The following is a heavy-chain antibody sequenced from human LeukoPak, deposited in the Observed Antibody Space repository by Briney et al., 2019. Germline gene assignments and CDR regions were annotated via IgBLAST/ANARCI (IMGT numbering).Heavy chain of an antibody. CDR1: GFTFSSYG. CDR2: IRYDGSDK. D-gene: IGHD3-10*01. V-gene: IGHV3-30*02. J-gene: IGHJ4*02. CDR3: ANLPIRGSESYYTDY. Sequence: HPGGSLRLSCAASGFTFSSYGVHWVRQAPGKGLEWVAFIRYDGSDKYYADSVKGRFTISRDNSKNTLYLQMNSLRAEDTAAYYCANLPIRGSESYYTDYWGQGTLVTVSS.